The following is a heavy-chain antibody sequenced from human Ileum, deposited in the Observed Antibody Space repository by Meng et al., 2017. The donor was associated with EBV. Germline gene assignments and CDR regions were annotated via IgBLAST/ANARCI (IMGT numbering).Heavy chain of an antibody. CDR2: IYYSGST. J-gene: IGHJ4*02. CDR1: GGSISLSTYY. Sequence: QLQLQESGPGLVKPSXTLSLSCNVSGGSISLSTYYWGWIRQSPGRGLEWIASIYYSGSTYYNPSLQSRVTISVDTSKNQFSLKMNSVTAADTAVYYCAKTVGDFWSGGIDYWGQGTLFNVSS. V-gene: IGHV4-39*01. D-gene: IGHD3-3*01. CDR3: AKTVGDFWSGGIDY.